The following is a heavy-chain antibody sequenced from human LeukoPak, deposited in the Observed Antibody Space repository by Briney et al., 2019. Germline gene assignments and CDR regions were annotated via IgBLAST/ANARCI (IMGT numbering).Heavy chain of an antibody. CDR3: ARHVIGVGNQPYYFDY. Sequence: SETLSLTCTVSGGSISSYYWSWIRQPPGKGLEWIGYIYYSGSTNYNPSLKSRVTISVDTSKNQFSLKLSSVTAADTAVYYCARHVIGVGNQPYYFDYWGQGTLVTVSS. D-gene: IGHD2-2*01. J-gene: IGHJ4*02. CDR1: GGSISSYY. CDR2: IYYSGST. V-gene: IGHV4-59*08.